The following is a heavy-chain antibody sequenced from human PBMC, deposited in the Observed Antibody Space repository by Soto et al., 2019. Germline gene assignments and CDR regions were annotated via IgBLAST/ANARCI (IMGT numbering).Heavy chain of an antibody. J-gene: IGHJ6*02. CDR1: GYTFTGYY. D-gene: IGHD3-3*01. V-gene: IGHV1-2*02. Sequence: ASVKVSCKASGYTFTGYYMHWVRQAPGQGLEWMGWINPNSGGTNYAQKFQGRVTMTRDTSIGTAYMELSRLRSDDTAVYYCARAGLIFGVVIMPYYGMDVWGRGTTVTVSS. CDR3: ARAGLIFGVVIMPYYGMDV. CDR2: INPNSGGT.